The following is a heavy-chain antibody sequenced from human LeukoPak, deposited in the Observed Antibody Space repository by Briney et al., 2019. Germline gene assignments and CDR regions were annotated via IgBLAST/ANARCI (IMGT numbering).Heavy chain of an antibody. D-gene: IGHD3-16*01. CDR2: ISYDGSNK. CDR3: ARDFGGAYSSFDY. V-gene: IGHV3-30*04. CDR1: GFTLSSYA. Sequence: PGGSLRLSCAASGFTLSSYAMHWVRQAPGKGLEWVAVISYDGSNKYYADSVKGRFTISRDNSKNTLYLQMNSLRAEDTAVYYCARDFGGAYSSFDYWGQGTLVTVSS. J-gene: IGHJ4*02.